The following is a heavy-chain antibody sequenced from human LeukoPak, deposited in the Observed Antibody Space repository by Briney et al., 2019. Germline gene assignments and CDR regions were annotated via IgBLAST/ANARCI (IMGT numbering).Heavy chain of an antibody. D-gene: IGHD6-19*01. Sequence: SETLSLTCAVYGGSFSGYYWSWIRQPPGKGLEWIGEINHSGSTNYNPSLKSRVTISVDTSKNQFSLKLSSVTAADTAVYYCARDLWLASGYWGQGTLVTVSS. CDR2: INHSGST. CDR3: ARDLWLASGY. CDR1: GGSFSGYY. V-gene: IGHV4-34*01. J-gene: IGHJ4*02.